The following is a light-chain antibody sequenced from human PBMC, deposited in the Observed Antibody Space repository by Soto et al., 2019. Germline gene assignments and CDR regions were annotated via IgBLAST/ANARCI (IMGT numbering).Light chain of an antibody. CDR1: QGIGND. CDR2: SAS. Sequence: AIEFTRSPASLCASVWDRVTITCRASQGIGNDLGWYQQKPGKAPKLLIYSASSLQSGVPPRFGASGSGTSFTLTISSLQPEDSATYYCLQDYNLWTFGQGTKVDIK. V-gene: IGKV1-6*01. CDR3: LQDYNLWT. J-gene: IGKJ1*01.